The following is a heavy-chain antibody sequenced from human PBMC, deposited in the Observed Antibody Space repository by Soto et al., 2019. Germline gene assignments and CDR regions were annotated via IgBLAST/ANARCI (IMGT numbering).Heavy chain of an antibody. CDR2: ISAYNGNT. CDR1: GYTFTSYG. J-gene: IGHJ6*02. V-gene: IGHV1-18*01. D-gene: IGHD3-10*01. Sequence: EASVKVSCKASGYTFTSYGISWVRQAPGQGLEWMGWISAYNGNTNYAQKLQGRVTMTTDTSTSTAYMELRSLRSDDTAVYYCARSYGSGSYWGYYYYGMDVWGQGTTVTVS. CDR3: ARSYGSGSYWGYYYYGMDV.